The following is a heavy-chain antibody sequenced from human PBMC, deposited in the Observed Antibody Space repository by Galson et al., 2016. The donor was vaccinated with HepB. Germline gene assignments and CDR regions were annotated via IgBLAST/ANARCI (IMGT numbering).Heavy chain of an antibody. J-gene: IGHJ4*02. CDR1: GYSFASYW. CDR2: IHPTASYT. D-gene: IGHD3-10*01. CDR3: ARETYGEPIDN. V-gene: IGHV5-10-1*01. Sequence: QSGAEVKEPGESLRISCQTSGYSFASYWITWVRQTPGQGLEWVGTIHPTASYTSYSPSFQGHVSISADRSIGTANLQWSSLKASATAMYYCARETYGEPIDNWGQGTLVTVSS.